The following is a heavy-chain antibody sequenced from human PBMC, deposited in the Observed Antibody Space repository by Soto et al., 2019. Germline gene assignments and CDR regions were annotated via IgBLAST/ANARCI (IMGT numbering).Heavy chain of an antibody. CDR2: ISYSGTT. CDR3: ATMGTPVTGLYYFDY. CDR1: GGSISSGGYY. Sequence: SETLSLTCTVSGGSISSGGYYWSWIRQPPGKGLEWIGFISYSGTTHYSASLRSRVSISVDTSKNQFSLDLSSVTAADTAVYYCATMGTPVTGLYYFDYWGQGTLVTVSS. J-gene: IGHJ4*02. V-gene: IGHV4-30-4*01. D-gene: IGHD4-17*01.